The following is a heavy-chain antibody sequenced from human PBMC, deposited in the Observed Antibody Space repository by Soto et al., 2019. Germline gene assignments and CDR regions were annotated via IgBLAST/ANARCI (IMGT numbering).Heavy chain of an antibody. V-gene: IGHV4-4*07. Sequence: LSLTCAVSGGSVSNSYWSWIRQPAGKGLEWLGRIYASGSTTYNPSLKSRLTMSVDTSKNQFSLKLSSVTAADTAVYYCARDSDSGSYYDPNWFDPWGQGTLVTVSS. D-gene: IGHD1-26*01. CDR1: GGSVSNSY. CDR3: ARDSDSGSYYDPNWFDP. J-gene: IGHJ5*02. CDR2: IYASGST.